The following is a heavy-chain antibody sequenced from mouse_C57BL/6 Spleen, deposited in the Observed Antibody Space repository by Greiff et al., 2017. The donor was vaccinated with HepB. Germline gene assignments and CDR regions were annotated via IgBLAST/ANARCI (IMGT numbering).Heavy chain of an antibody. CDR2: IYPGDGDT. V-gene: IGHV1-82*01. D-gene: IGHD1-1*02. J-gene: IGHJ4*01. Sequence: QVQLQQSGPELVKPGASVKISCKASGYAFSSSWMNWVKQRPGKGLEWIGRIYPGDGDTNYNGKFKGKATLTADKSSSTAYMQLSSLTSEDSAVYFCARYGPPMDYWGQGTSVTVSS. CDR3: ARYGPPMDY. CDR1: GYAFSSSW.